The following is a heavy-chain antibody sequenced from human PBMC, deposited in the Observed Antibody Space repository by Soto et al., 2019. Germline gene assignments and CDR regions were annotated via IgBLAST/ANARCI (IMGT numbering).Heavy chain of an antibody. Sequence: QITLKESGPTLVKPTQTLTLTCTFSGFSRSSTRMAVGWIRQPPGKALEWLALIYWDDDKRYSPFLKSRLTITKDPSKNQVVLTMSNMDPVDTARYYCAHIVVAGLGYYFDYWGQGTLVTVSS. CDR2: IYWDDDK. D-gene: IGHD6-19*01. CDR3: AHIVVAGLGYYFDY. J-gene: IGHJ4*02. CDR1: GFSRSSTRMA. V-gene: IGHV2-5*02.